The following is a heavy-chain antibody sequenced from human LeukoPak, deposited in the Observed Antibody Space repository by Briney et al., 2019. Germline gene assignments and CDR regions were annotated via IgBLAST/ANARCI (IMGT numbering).Heavy chain of an antibody. Sequence: SQTLSLTCAISGDSVSNNSAAWNWIRQSPSRGREWLGRTYYRSKWYNDYAVSVKSRITINPDTSKSQFSLQLNSVTPEDTAVYYCARVTYGDYYYYYGMDVWGKGTTVTVSS. CDR3: ARVTYGDYYYYYGMDV. V-gene: IGHV6-1*01. J-gene: IGHJ6*04. D-gene: IGHD4-17*01. CDR2: TYYRSKWYN. CDR1: GDSVSNNSAA.